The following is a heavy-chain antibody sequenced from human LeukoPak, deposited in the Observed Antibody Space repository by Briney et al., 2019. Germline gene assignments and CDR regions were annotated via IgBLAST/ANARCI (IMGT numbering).Heavy chain of an antibody. Sequence: ASVTVSFKGSGYTLTELSMHWVRHAPAKGLEGMGGFDPEDGETIYAQKFQVRVTMAEDTSTDTAYMELSSLRSEDTAVYYCATELAVAGLYFDYWGQGTLVTVSS. CDR3: ATELAVAGLYFDY. CDR1: GYTLTELS. CDR2: FDPEDGET. V-gene: IGHV1-24*01. J-gene: IGHJ4*02. D-gene: IGHD6-19*01.